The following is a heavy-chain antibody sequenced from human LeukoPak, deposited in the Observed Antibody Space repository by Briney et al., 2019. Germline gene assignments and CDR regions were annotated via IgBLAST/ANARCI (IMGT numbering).Heavy chain of an antibody. V-gene: IGHV3-7*03. CDR3: AREVGSGGRTHWYFDL. CDR2: IKQDGSEK. D-gene: IGHD6-19*01. J-gene: IGHJ2*01. CDR1: GFTFSSYW. Sequence: GGSLRLSCAASGFTFSSYWMSWVRQAPGKGPEWVANIKQDGSEKYYVDSVKGRFTISRDNAKNSLYLQMNSLRAEDTAVCYCAREVGSGGRTHWYFDLWGRGTLVTVSS.